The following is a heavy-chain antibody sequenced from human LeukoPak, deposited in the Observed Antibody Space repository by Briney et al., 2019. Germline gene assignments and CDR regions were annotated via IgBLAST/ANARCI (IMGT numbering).Heavy chain of an antibody. Sequence: GGSLRLSCAASGFTFDDYAMHWVRQAPGKGLEWVSLISWDGGSTHYADSVKGRFTISRDNAKNSLFLQMNSLRAEDTAVYYCARWGYSSSSSLDYWGQGTLVTVSS. CDR2: ISWDGGST. CDR3: ARWGYSSSSSLDY. D-gene: IGHD6-6*01. V-gene: IGHV3-43D*03. CDR1: GFTFDDYA. J-gene: IGHJ4*02.